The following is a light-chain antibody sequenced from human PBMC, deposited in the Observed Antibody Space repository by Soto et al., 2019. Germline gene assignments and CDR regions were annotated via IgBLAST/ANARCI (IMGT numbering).Light chain of an antibody. CDR2: DVS. CDR1: SSDVGGYNY. J-gene: IGLJ2*01. Sequence: QCALTQPRSVSGSPGQSVTISCTGTSSDVGGYNYVSWYQQHPGKAPKLMIYDVSKRPSGVPDRFSGSKSGNTASLTISGLQAEDEADYYCCSYAGSYPQVVFGGGTKLTVL. CDR3: CSYAGSYPQVV. V-gene: IGLV2-11*01.